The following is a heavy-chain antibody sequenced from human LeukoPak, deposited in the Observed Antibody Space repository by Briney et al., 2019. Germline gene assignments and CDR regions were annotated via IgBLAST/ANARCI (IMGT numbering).Heavy chain of an antibody. D-gene: IGHD3-3*02. J-gene: IGHJ4*02. CDR1: GYTFSDFY. V-gene: IGHV1-2*06. CDR3: ARVRLADERAWAY. Sequence: ASVKVSCKASGYTFSDFYIYWVRQAPGQGLEYVGRITPKSGDTYSPQRFQGRVTMTRDASISTAYMELSSLRSDDTAVYFCARVRLADERAWAYWGQGTLVTVSS. CDR2: ITPKSGDT.